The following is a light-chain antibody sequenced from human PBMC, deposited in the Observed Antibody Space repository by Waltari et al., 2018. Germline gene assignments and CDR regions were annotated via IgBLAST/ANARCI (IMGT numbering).Light chain of an antibody. J-gene: IGKJ1*01. CDR2: DAF. CDR3: QMYVRLPAT. CDR1: QSVSRA. Sequence: EIVLTQSPGTLSLSPGERATLSCRASQSVSRALAWYQQTPGQAPGLLIYDAFKRAAGIPDRFSGSGTGTDFSLTISRLEPEDFAVYYCQMYVRLPATFGQGTTVEIK. V-gene: IGKV3D-20*02.